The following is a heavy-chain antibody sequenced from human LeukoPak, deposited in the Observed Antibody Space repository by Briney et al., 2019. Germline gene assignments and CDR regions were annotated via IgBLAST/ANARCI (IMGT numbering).Heavy chain of an antibody. J-gene: IGHJ6*02. CDR1: GVSVSSGSYY. V-gene: IGHV4-61*01. CDR2: IYYTGTT. CDR3: ARRSGYYYGVDV. Sequence: PSETLSLTCTVSGVSVSSGSYYWSWIRQPPGKGLEWIGYIYYTGTTSYNPSLKNRVTISLDTSKNQFSLKLSSVTAADTAVYYCARRSGYYYGVDVWGQGTTVTVSS.